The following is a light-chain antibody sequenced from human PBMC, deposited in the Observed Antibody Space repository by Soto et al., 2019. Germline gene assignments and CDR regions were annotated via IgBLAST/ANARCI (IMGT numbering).Light chain of an antibody. V-gene: IGKV3-20*01. CDR1: QSVSSSY. Sequence: EIVLTQSPGTLSLSPGERATLSCRASQSVSSSYLAWYQQKPGQAPRLLIYGASSRATGIPDRFSGSGSGTDFTLTISRLEPEDFAVYYCQQYGSSPRNTFGGATKVEIK. CDR3: QQYGSSPRNT. J-gene: IGKJ4*01. CDR2: GAS.